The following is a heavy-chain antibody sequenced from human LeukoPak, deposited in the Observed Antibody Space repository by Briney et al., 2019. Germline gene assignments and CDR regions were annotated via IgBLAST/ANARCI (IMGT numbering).Heavy chain of an antibody. Sequence: PGGTLRLSCAASGFIFSRYGMSWVRQAPGKGLEWVSTISNSDSSTYYADLVKGRFTISRDNSENTLYLQMNSLRAEDTALYHCAKDVRGSYGYFASWGQGTLVTVSS. V-gene: IGHV3-23*01. CDR3: AKDVRGSYGYFAS. CDR2: ISNSDSST. CDR1: GFIFSRYG. J-gene: IGHJ4*02. D-gene: IGHD1-26*01.